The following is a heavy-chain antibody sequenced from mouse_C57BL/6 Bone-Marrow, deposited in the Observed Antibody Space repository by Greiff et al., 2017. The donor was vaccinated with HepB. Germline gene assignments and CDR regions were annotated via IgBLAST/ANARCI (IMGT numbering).Heavy chain of an antibody. CDR3: ARVGSNFWFAY. V-gene: IGHV1-50*01. Sequence: QVQLQQPGAEPVKPGASVKLSCKASGYTFTSYWMQWVKQRPGQGLEWIGEIDPSDSYTNYNQKFKGKATLTVDTSSSTAYMQLSSLTSEDSAVYYCARVGSNFWFAYWGQGTLVTVSA. J-gene: IGHJ3*01. CDR2: IDPSDSYT. CDR1: GYTFTSYW. D-gene: IGHD2-5*01.